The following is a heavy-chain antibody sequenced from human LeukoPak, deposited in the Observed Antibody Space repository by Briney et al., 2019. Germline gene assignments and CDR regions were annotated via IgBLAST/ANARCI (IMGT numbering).Heavy chain of an antibody. J-gene: IGHJ6*04. CDR2: MSHNRGT. D-gene: IGHD3-10*01. Sequence: SETLSLTCAVSGHSISTGDYWGWIRQPPGKGLEWIGSMSHNRGTYYNPSLKSRVTISMDTSKNQISLRLTSVTAADTAVYYCASYYASGVSAYNYYGMDVCGKGTTVTVSS. V-gene: IGHV4-38-2*01. CDR3: ASYYASGVSAYNYYGMDV. CDR1: GHSISTGDY.